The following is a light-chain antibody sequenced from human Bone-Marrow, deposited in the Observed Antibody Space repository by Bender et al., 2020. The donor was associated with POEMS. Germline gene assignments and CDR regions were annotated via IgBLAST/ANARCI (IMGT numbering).Light chain of an antibody. J-gene: IGLJ3*02. CDR2: GVT. CDR1: SANVGDNF. CDR3: SSYTLSSTLV. V-gene: IGLV2-14*01. Sequence: QSVLTQPPSVSAAPGQKVTISCSGSSANVGDNFVSWYQQHPGKAPNLMIYGVTNRPSGVSNRFSGSKSGNTASLTISGLLTEDEADYYCSSYTLSSTLVFGGGTKLTVL.